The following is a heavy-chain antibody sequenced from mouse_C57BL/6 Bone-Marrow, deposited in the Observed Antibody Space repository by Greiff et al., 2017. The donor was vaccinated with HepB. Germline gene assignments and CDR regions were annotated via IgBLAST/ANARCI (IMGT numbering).Heavy chain of an antibody. J-gene: IGHJ3*01. CDR2: ISSGGDYI. Sequence: EVQGVESGEGLVKPGGSLKLSCAASGFTFSSYAMSWVRQTPEKRLEWVAYISSGGDYIYYADTVKGRFTISRDNARNTLYLQMSSLKSEDTAMYYCTRDPYYYGSSYDAYWGQGTLVTVSA. V-gene: IGHV5-9-1*02. CDR3: TRDPYYYGSSYDAY. CDR1: GFTFSSYA. D-gene: IGHD1-1*01.